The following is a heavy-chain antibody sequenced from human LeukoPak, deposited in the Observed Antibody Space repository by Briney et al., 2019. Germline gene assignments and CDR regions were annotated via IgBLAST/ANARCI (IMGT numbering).Heavy chain of an antibody. CDR1: GFKFGDYG. CDR3: VRSCTEAD. CDR2: VSSKGDVT. J-gene: IGHJ4*01. Sequence: GGSLRLSCAASGFKFGDYGMSWVRQAPGKGLEWVSGVSSKGDVTNYADSAKGRFTISRDNAKNSLYLQMHSLRAEDTALYFCVRSCTEADWGQGTLVTVSS. V-gene: IGHV3-20*04. D-gene: IGHD1-14*01.